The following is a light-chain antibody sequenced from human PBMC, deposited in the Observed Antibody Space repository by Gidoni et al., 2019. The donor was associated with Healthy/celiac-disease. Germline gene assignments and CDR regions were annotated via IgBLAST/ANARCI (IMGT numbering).Light chain of an antibody. CDR2: AAS. V-gene: IGKV1-39*01. Sequence: DIQMTQSPSSLSASVGDRVTITCRASQSISSYLNWYQQKPGKAPKLLIYAASSLQSGVPSRFSGSGSGTDVTLTISSLQPEDFATCYCQQSYSTPPRTFGGGTKVEIK. J-gene: IGKJ4*01. CDR1: QSISSY. CDR3: QQSYSTPPRT.